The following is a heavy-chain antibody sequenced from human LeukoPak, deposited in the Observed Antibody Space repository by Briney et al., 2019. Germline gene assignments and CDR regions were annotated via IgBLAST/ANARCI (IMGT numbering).Heavy chain of an antibody. CDR1: GFTFSSYS. CDR3: ARDPAVGGHYYYYDMDV. J-gene: IGHJ6*02. Sequence: GRSLRLSCAASGFTFSSYSMNWVRQAPGKGLEWVSYISSSSTTIYYADSVKGRFTISRDNAKNSLYLQMNSLRAEDTAVYYCARDPAVGGHYYYYDMDVWGQGTTVTVSS. CDR2: ISSSSTTI. D-gene: IGHD1-26*01. V-gene: IGHV3-48*01.